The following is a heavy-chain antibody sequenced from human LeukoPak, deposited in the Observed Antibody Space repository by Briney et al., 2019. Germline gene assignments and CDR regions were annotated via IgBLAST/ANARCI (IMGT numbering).Heavy chain of an antibody. CDR2: IYPNSGAT. CDR3: GTLLSNGPFDY. Sequence: ASVKVSCKASGYTFTGYYMHWVRQAPGQGLEWMGWIYPNSGATKYAQKFQGRVTMTRDTSISTAYMELSRLRSDDTAVYYCGTLLSNGPFDYWGQGSLDTVSS. V-gene: IGHV1-2*02. CDR1: GYTFTGYY. J-gene: IGHJ4*02.